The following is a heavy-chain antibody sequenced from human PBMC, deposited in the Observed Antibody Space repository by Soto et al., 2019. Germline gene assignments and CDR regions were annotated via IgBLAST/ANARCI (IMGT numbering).Heavy chain of an antibody. CDR3: ARERIAAAGTQDYYYYYMDV. CDR2: IYPGDSDT. V-gene: IGHV5-51*01. J-gene: IGHJ6*03. D-gene: IGHD6-13*01. Sequence: GESLKISCKGSGYSFTSYWIGWVRQMPGKGLEWMGIIYPGDSDTRYSPSFQGQVTISADKSISTAYLQWSSLKASDTAMYYCARERIAAAGTQDYYYYYMDVWGKGTTVTVSS. CDR1: GYSFTSYW.